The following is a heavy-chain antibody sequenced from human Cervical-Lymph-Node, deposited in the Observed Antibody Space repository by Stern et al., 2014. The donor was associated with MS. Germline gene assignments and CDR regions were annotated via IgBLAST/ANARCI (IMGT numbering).Heavy chain of an antibody. D-gene: IGHD1-26*01. J-gene: IGHJ4*02. CDR3: AQVPRGIVGATGILDH. V-gene: IGHV4-59*01. CDR1: GASISSYF. Sequence: QLQLQESGPGLVKPSETLSLTCTVSGASISSYFWSWIRQPPGKGLEYVGYIYSIGNTNYNPSLKSRVTISLDTSKNQFSLKLRSVTAADSAIYYCAQVPRGIVGATGILDHWGQGAPVTVSS. CDR2: IYSIGNT.